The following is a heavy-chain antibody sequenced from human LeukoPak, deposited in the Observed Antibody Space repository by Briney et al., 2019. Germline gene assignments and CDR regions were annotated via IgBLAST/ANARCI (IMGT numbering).Heavy chain of an antibody. D-gene: IGHD4-17*01. CDR3: AKDDYGDFFFQH. CDR1: GFTFSSYA. V-gene: IGHV3-23*01. J-gene: IGHJ1*01. CDR2: ISGSGGST. Sequence: GGSLGLSCAASGFTFSSYAMSWVRQAPGKGLEWVSAISGSGGSTYYADSVKGRFTISRDNSKNTLYLQMNSLRAEDTAVYYCAKDDYGDFFFQHWGQGTLVTVSS.